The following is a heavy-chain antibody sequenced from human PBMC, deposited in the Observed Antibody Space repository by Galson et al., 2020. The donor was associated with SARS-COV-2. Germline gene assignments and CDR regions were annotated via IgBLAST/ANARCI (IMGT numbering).Heavy chain of an antibody. CDR2: IYYSGST. D-gene: IGHD3-22*01. J-gene: IGHJ4*02. CDR1: GGSISSYY. Sequence: ETSETLSLTCTVSGGSISSYYWSWIRQPPGKGLEWIGYIYYSGSTNYNPSLKSRVTISVDTSKNQFSLKLSSVTAADTAVYYCARGLHYYDSSGYYFDYWGQGTVVTVSS. V-gene: IGHV4-59*01. CDR3: ARGLHYYDSSGYYFDY.